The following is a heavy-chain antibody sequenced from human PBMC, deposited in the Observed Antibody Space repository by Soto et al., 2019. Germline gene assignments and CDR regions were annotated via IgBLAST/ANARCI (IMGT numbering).Heavy chain of an antibody. CDR2: ISGSGGST. J-gene: IGHJ6*02. V-gene: IGHV3-23*01. CDR1: GFTFSSYA. CDR3: AKGGVAAAEYWNYYYYGMDV. Sequence: GGSLRLSCAASGFTFSSYAMSWVRQAPGKGLEWVSAISGSGGSTYYADSVKGRFTISRDNSKNTLFLQMNSLRAEDTAVYYCAKGGVAAAEYWNYYYYGMDVWGQGTTVTVSS. D-gene: IGHD6-13*01.